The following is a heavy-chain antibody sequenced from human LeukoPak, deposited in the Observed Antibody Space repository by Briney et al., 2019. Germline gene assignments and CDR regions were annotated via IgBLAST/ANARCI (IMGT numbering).Heavy chain of an antibody. Sequence: ASVKVSCKASGYTFNSYGISWVRQAPGQGLEWMGWISTYNGNTNYAQKLQGRVTMTTDTSTSTAYMELRGLRSDDTAVYYCASYDHDSSGYQFWGQGTMVTVSS. V-gene: IGHV1-18*01. CDR2: ISTYNGNT. CDR1: GYTFNSYG. CDR3: ASYDHDSSGYQF. J-gene: IGHJ3*01. D-gene: IGHD3-22*01.